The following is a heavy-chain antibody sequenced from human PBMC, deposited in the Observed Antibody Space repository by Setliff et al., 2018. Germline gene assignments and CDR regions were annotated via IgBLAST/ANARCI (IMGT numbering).Heavy chain of an antibody. V-gene: IGHV1-8*01. CDR2: MHPNSGNT. D-gene: IGHD3-16*01. J-gene: IGHJ4*02. CDR1: GKSFTKYD. CDR3: VTAQGAEHFDY. Sequence: ASVKVSCKTLGKSFTKYDFHWVRQATGQGLEWMGWMHPNSGNTGYAQKFQGRVTMTSNTAINTAYMELMRLTSEDTAVYYCVTAQGAEHFDYWGQGSPVTVSS.